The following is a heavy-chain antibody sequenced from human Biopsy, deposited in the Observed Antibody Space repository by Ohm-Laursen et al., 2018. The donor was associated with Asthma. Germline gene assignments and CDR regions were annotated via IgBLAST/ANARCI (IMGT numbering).Heavy chain of an antibody. Sequence: SVKVSCKTSGYTFNSAGITWVRQAPGQGLEWMGWISVYNGNTKVAQKLQDRVTIITDTSTSTAHMELRSLRSDDTAVYFCARAVDYSHYYGIDVWGQGTTVTVS. D-gene: IGHD3-10*01. CDR1: GYTFNSAG. CDR2: ISVYNGNT. J-gene: IGHJ6*02. V-gene: IGHV1-18*01. CDR3: ARAVDYSHYYGIDV.